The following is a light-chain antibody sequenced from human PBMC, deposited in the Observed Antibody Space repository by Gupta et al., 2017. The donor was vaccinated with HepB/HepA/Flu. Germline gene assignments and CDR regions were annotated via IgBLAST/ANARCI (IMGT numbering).Light chain of an antibody. CDR1: IGNNY. V-gene: IGLV1-51*01. CDR3: GTWDSSLRAWV. Sequence: IGNNYVSWYQQFPGTAPQLLIYDNDKRPSGIPDRFSGSKSGTSATLAITGLQTGDEANFYCGTWDSSLRAWVFGGGTKVNVL. CDR2: DND. J-gene: IGLJ3*02.